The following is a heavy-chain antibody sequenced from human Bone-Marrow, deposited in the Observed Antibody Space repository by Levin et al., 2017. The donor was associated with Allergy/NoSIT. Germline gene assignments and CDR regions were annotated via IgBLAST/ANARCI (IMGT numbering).Heavy chain of an antibody. Sequence: GASVKVSCKGSGYSFTSYWISWVRQMPGKGLEWMGRIDPSDSYTNYSPSFQGHVTISADKSISTAYLQWSSLKASDTAMYYCARGTGGSGSYPLDYWGQGTLVTVSS. CDR2: IDPSDSYT. V-gene: IGHV5-10-1*01. CDR1: GYSFTSYW. CDR3: ARGTGGSGSYPLDY. D-gene: IGHD3-10*01. J-gene: IGHJ4*02.